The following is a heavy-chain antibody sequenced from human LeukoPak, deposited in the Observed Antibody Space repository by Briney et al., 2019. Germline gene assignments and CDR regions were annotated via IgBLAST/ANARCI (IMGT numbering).Heavy chain of an antibody. CDR3: ARSTAGLDY. CDR1: GFTFSNYW. J-gene: IGHJ4*02. Sequence: AGGSLRLSCAASGFTFSNYWMSWVRQAPGKGLEWVANIRQDGSEKYYVDSMRGRFTISRDNAKNSLYLQMSSLRAEDTAVYYRARSTAGLDYWGQGTLVTVSS. D-gene: IGHD1-1*01. V-gene: IGHV3-7*01. CDR2: IRQDGSEK.